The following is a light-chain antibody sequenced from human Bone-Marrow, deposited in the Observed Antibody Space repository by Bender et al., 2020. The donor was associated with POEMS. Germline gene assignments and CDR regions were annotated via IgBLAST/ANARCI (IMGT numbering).Light chain of an antibody. J-gene: IGLJ3*02. V-gene: IGLV1-44*01. CDR2: ADD. CDR1: SIGRNP. CDR3: SRWDNRLNAWL. Sequence: QSVLTQPPSASGTPGQRVTISCSGGSIGRNPINWYQQLPGTAPQLVIYADDRRPSGVPILFSASKSVSSASLAIGGLQSEDAAESYGSRWDNRLNAWLFSRMTKLTVL.